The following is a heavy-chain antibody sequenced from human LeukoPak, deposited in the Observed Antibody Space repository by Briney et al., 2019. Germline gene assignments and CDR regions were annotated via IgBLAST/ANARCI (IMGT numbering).Heavy chain of an antibody. Sequence: PGGSLRLSCVASGFTFSSFAMSWVRQAPGKGLEWVSTISGSGGSTYYADSVKGRFTISRDNSKNALYLQMNSLRAEDTAIYYCAIWNYGYYWGQGTLVTVSS. CDR1: GFTFSSFA. J-gene: IGHJ4*02. CDR2: ISGSGGST. V-gene: IGHV3-23*01. D-gene: IGHD1-7*01. CDR3: AIWNYGYY.